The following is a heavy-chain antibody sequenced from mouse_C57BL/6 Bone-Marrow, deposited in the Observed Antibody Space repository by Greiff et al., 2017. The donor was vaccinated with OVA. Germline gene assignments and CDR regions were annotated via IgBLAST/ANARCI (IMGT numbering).Heavy chain of an antibody. Sequence: EVQLQQSGAELVKPGASVKLSCTASGFNIKDYYMHWVKQRTEQGLEWIGRIDPEDGETEYAPKFQGKATITADTSSNTAYLQLSSLTSEDTAVYYCARGYYGSSYVQYFDVWGTGTTVTVSS. D-gene: IGHD1-1*01. CDR1: GFNIKDYY. CDR2: IDPEDGET. J-gene: IGHJ1*03. CDR3: ARGYYGSSYVQYFDV. V-gene: IGHV14-2*01.